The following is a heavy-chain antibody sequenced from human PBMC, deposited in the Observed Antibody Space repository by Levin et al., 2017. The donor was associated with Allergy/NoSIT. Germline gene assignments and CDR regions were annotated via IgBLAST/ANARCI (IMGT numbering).Heavy chain of an antibody. D-gene: IGHD6-13*01. CDR3: ARLDAKDSWYFDY. CDR1: GFTVSSNY. Sequence: GESLKISCAASGFTVSSNYMSWVRQAPGKGLEWVSVIYSGGSTYYADSVKGRFTISRDNSKNTLYLQMNSLRAEDTAVYYCARLDAKDSWYFDYWGQGTLVTVSS. CDR2: IYSGGST. J-gene: IGHJ4*02. V-gene: IGHV3-53*01.